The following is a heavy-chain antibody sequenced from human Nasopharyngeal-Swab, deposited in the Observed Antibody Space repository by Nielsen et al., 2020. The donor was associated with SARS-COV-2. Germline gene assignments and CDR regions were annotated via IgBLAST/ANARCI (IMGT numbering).Heavy chain of an antibody. J-gene: IGHJ3*02. V-gene: IGHV4-31*02. CDR3: ARETIPYESSGFDAFDI. Sequence: WIREPPGKGLEWIGYIYYSGSAYYNPSLKSRVTISVDKSKNQFSLKLNSVTAADTAVYYCARETIPYESSGFDAFDIWGQGTMVTVSS. D-gene: IGHD3-22*01. CDR2: IYYSGSA.